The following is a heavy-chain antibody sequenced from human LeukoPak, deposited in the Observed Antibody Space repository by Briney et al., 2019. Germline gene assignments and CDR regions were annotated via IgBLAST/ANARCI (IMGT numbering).Heavy chain of an antibody. CDR1: GGSISSNSYY. CDR3: ARLYGYSYGGDY. D-gene: IGHD5-18*01. V-gene: IGHV4-39*01. J-gene: IGHJ4*02. Sequence: SETLSLTCTVSGGSISSNSYYWGWIRQPPGRGLEWIGSIYYTGITYYNPSLKSRVTISVDTSKNQFSLKLSSVTAADTAVYYCARLYGYSYGGDYWGQGTLVTVSS. CDR2: IYYTGIT.